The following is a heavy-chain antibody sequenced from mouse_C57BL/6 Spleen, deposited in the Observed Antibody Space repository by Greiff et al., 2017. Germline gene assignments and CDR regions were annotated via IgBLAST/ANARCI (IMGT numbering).Heavy chain of an antibody. CDR2: IDPSDSYT. V-gene: IGHV1-69*01. CDR1: GYTFTSYW. Sequence: QSCKASGYTFTSYWMHWVKQRPGQGLEWIGEIDPSDSYTNYNQKFKGKSTLTVDKSSSTAYMQLSSLTSEDSAVYYCARGDYYFDYWGQGTTLTVSS. J-gene: IGHJ2*01. CDR3: ARGDYYFDY.